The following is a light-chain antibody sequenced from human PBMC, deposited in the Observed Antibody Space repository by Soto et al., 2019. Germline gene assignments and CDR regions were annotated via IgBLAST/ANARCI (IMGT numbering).Light chain of an antibody. CDR1: ESVSDNY. CDR2: GAS. V-gene: IGKV3-20*01. J-gene: IGKJ4*01. CDR3: QQYCSSPLP. Sequence: EIVLTQSPGTLSLSPGERATLSCRASESVSDNYLAWYQQRSGQAPRLVIYGASSRASAVPDRFSGSGSGADFTLTIIRLEPDDFALYYCQQYCSSPLPFGGGTKVEI.